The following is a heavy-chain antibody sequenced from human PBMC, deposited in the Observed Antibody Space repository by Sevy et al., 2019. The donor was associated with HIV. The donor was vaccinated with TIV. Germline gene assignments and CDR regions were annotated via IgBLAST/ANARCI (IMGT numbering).Heavy chain of an antibody. CDR2: ISGSADAT. CDR1: GFTFSNYA. D-gene: IGHD5-18*01. Sequence: GGSLRLSCAASGFTFSNYAMSWVRQTPGKGLEWVSAISGSADATYYTDSVNGRFTISRDNSKNTVYLQMNSLRAEDTAVYYCVKEVSQYSYSDYWGQGTLVTVSS. CDR3: VKEVSQYSYSDY. V-gene: IGHV3-23*01. J-gene: IGHJ4*02.